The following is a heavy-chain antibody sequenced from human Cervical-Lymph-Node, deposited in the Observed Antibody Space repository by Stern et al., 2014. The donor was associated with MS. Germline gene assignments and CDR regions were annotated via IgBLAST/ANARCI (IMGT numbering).Heavy chain of an antibody. D-gene: IGHD4-17*01. CDR2: IYYSGSA. V-gene: IGHV4-59*02. Sequence: QVQLVESGPGLVKPSEPLSLACTVSGASVSSYYWNWIRQPPGKGVECIEYIYYSGSANYNPSLKSRVTISVDTSKNQFSLKLSSVTAADTAVYFCARQYGAEDYWGQGTLVTVSS. CDR3: ARQYGAEDY. CDR1: GASVSSYY. J-gene: IGHJ4*02.